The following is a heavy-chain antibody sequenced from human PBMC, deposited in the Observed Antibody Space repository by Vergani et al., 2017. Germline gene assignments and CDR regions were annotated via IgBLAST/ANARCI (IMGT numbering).Heavy chain of an antibody. V-gene: IGHV3-7*01. J-gene: IGHJ4*02. CDR3: ARGGLTVTTLLVD. Sequence: EVQLVESGGGLVQPGGSLRLSCVASGFSLSHYWMTWVRQAPGKGLEWVANIKEDGSEIFYVDSVKGRFTISRDNVKNSLYLQMNRLRVDDTAVYYCARGGLTVTTLLVDWGQGSLVTVSS. CDR1: GFSLSHYW. D-gene: IGHD4-17*01. CDR2: IKEDGSEI.